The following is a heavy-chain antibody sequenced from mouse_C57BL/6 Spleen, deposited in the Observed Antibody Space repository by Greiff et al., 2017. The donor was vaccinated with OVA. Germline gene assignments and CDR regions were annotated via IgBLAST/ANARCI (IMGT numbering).Heavy chain of an antibody. V-gene: IGHV1-4*01. CDR2: INPSSGYT. Sequence: QVQLKQSGAELARPGASVKMSCKASGYTFTSYTMHWVKQRPGQGLEWIGYINPSSGYTKYNQKFKDKATLTADKSSSTAYMQLSSLTSEDSAVYYCASRENDYDWYYAMDYWGQGTSVTVSS. CDR1: GYTFTSYT. J-gene: IGHJ4*01. D-gene: IGHD2-4*01. CDR3: ASRENDYDWYYAMDY.